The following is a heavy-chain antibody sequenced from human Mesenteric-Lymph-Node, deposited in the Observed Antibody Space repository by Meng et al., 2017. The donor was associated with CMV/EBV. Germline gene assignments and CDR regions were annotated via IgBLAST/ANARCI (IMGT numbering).Heavy chain of an antibody. V-gene: IGHV3-53*01. CDR3: ARIIAAAGTYFDY. D-gene: IGHD6-13*01. CDR2: IYSGGST. CDR1: GFTVSSNY. J-gene: IGHJ4*02. Sequence: GESLKISCAASGFTVSSNYMSWVRQAPGKGLEWVSVIYSGGSTYYADSVKGRFTISRDNSKNTLYLQMNSLRAEDTAVYYCARIIAAAGTYFDYWGQGTLVTVS.